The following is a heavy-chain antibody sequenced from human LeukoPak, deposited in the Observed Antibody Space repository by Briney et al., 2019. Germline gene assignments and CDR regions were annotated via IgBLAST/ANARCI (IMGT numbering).Heavy chain of an antibody. D-gene: IGHD6-6*01. CDR3: TLEYSSSSGLGDAFDI. CDR2: IIPISGTT. CDR1: GGTLNSYV. J-gene: IGHJ3*02. V-gene: IGHV1-69*06. Sequence: GASVKVSCKASGGTLNSYVISWVRQAPGQGLEWMGGIIPISGTTNYAQKFQGRVTITADKSTSTAYMELSSLRSEDTAVYYCTLEYSSSSGLGDAFDIWGQGTMVTVSS.